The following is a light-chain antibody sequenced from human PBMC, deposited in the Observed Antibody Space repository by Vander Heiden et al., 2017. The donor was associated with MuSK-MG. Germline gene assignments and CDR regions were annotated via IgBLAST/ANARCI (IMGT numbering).Light chain of an antibody. J-gene: IGKJ2*01. V-gene: IGKV4-1*01. CDR3: QQYYSTPRT. Sequence: IVMTQSPDSLAVSLGERATINCKPSQSVLYSSNNKNYLAWYQQKPGQPPKLLIYWASTRESGVPDRFSGSGSGTDFTLTISSLQAEDVAVYYCQQYYSTPRTFGQGTKLEIK. CDR2: WAS. CDR1: QSVLYSSNNKNY.